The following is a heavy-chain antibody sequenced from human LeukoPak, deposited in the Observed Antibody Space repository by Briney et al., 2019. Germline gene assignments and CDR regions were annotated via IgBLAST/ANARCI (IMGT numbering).Heavy chain of an antibody. V-gene: IGHV3-23*01. CDR1: GVIFSSYA. J-gene: IGHJ4*02. Sequence: GGSLRLSCAASGVIFSSYAMSWVRQAPGRGPEWVSVISGSGGSRYYADSVKGRFTISRDNSKNTLYLQVNSLRAEDTAVYYCAKGGKWDVTPFDYWGQGTLVTVSS. CDR3: AKGGKWDVTPFDY. D-gene: IGHD1-26*01. CDR2: ISGSGGSR.